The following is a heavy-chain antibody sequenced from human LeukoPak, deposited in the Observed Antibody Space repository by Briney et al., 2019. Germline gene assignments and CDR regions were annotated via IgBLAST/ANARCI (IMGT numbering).Heavy chain of an antibody. D-gene: IGHD1-26*01. CDR1: GGSVNSGNYY. Sequence: SETLSLTCTVSGGSVNSGNYYWSWIRQPPGKGLEWIGYIYYSGSTYYYNPSLESRVTISLGTSKNQFSLKLNSLTAADTAVYYCARDREWELQSSRYFDYWGQGTLVTVSS. J-gene: IGHJ4*02. V-gene: IGHV4-61*01. CDR2: IYYSGSTY. CDR3: ARDREWELQSSRYFDY.